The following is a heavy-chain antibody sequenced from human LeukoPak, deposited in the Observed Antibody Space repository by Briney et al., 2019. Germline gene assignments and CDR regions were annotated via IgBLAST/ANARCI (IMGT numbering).Heavy chain of an antibody. D-gene: IGHD4-23*01. CDR1: W. Sequence: WWSWVRQPPGTGLEWMGIIYPGGSDTRYSPSFHGQVTSSADQSISTAYLQWSSLKASDTAMYYCASSNSTVATGNFDFWGQGTLVTVSS. J-gene: IGHJ4*02. CDR3: ASSNSTVATGNFDF. CDR2: IYPGGSDT. V-gene: IGHV5-51*01.